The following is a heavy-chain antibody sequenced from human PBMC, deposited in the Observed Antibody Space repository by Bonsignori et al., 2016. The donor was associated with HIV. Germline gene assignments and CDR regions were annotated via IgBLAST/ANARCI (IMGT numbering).Heavy chain of an antibody. J-gene: IGHJ4*02. CDR2: IRSKTNNYAT. Sequence: VRQMPGKGLEWVGRIRSKTNNYATSYSVSVIGRFTISRDDLENTAYLQMDSLKTDDTAVYYCHRAPYCSRSNCYTGFWGQGVLVTVSS. CDR3: HRAPYCSRSNCYTGF. D-gene: IGHD2-2*01. V-gene: IGHV3-73*01.